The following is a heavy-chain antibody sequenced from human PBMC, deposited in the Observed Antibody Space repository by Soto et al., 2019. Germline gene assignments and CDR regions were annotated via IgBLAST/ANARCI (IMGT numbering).Heavy chain of an antibody. CDR1: GYSFTTYW. V-gene: IGHV5-51*01. CDR2: IYPGDSDT. Sequence: PGESLKISCKGSGYSFTTYWIGWVRQMPGKGLEWMGVIYPGDSDTRFSPSFQGQVTISVDMPISTAYLQWSSLKASGTAMCYCARQADHYDRNSFGYWGQGTLVTVSS. D-gene: IGHD3-22*01. J-gene: IGHJ4*02. CDR3: ARQADHYDRNSFGY.